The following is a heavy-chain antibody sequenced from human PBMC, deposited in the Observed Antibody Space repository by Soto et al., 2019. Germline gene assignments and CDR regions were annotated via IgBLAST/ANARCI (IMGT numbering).Heavy chain of an antibody. J-gene: IGHJ4*02. D-gene: IGHD2-2*01. Sequence: AGGSLRVCWAAAGGTCGGYGGSWVRQAPGKGLEWVSAISGSGGSTYYADSVKGRFTISRDNSKNTLYLQMNSLRAEDTAVYYCAKDSQLLSDYWGQGTLVTVSS. CDR2: ISGSGGST. CDR3: AKDSQLLSDY. V-gene: IGHV3-23*01. CDR1: GGTCGGYG.